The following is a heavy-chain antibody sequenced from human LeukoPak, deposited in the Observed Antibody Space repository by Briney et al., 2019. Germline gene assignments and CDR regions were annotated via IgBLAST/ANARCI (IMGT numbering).Heavy chain of an antibody. CDR3: ARGAYSGSFFDY. CDR2: IYYSGST. V-gene: IGHV4-59*01. Sequence: SETLSLTCTVSGGSISSYYWSWIRQPPRKGLEWIGYIYYSGSTNYNPSLKSRVTISVDTSKNQFSLKLSSVTAADTAVYYCARGAYSGSFFDYWGQGTWSPSPQ. D-gene: IGHD1-26*01. J-gene: IGHJ4*02. CDR1: GGSISSYY.